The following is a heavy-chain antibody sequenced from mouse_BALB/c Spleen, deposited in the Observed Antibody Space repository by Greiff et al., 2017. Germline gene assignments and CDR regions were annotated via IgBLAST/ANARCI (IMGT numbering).Heavy chain of an antibody. CDR2: ISNGGGST. CDR3: ARHEGLRRLDY. D-gene: IGHD2-2*01. Sequence: EVKLVESGGGLVQPGGSLKLSCAASGFTFSSYTMSWVRQTPEKRLEWVAYISNGGGSTYYPDTVKGRFTISRDNAKNTLYLQMSSLKSEDTAMYYCARHEGLRRLDYWGQGTTLTVSS. CDR1: GFTFSSYT. J-gene: IGHJ2*01. V-gene: IGHV5-12-2*01.